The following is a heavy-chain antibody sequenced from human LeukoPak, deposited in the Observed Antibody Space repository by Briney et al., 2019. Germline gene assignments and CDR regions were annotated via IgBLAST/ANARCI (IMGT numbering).Heavy chain of an antibody. CDR2: IKQDGSEK. CDR3: ARAGYDSSGYYYRYYFDY. CDR1: GFTVSSNY. Sequence: GGSLRLSCVASGFTVSSNYMSWVRQAPGKGLEWVANIKQDGSEKYYVDSVKGRFTISRDNAKNSLYLQMNSLRAEDTAVYYCARAGYDSSGYYYRYYFDYWGQGTLVTVSS. V-gene: IGHV3-7*01. D-gene: IGHD3-22*01. J-gene: IGHJ4*02.